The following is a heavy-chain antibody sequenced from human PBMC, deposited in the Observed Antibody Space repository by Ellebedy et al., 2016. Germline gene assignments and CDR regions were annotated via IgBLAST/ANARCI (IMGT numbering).Heavy chain of an antibody. V-gene: IGHV3-53*01. D-gene: IGHD2-15*01. CDR3: ARGVGSGWFDP. CDR2: IFSDGNT. CDR1: GFTVSTNY. J-gene: IGHJ5*02. Sequence: GESLKISCAASGFTVSTNYMKWVRQAPGKGLEWVSAIFSDGNTYYADSVKGRFTISGDNSKNTLYLQMNSLRAEDTAVYYCARGVGSGWFDPWGQGTLVTVSS.